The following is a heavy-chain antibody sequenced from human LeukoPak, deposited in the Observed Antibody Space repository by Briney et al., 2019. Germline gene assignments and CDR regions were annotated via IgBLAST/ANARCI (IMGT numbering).Heavy chain of an antibody. CDR3: AKDLERHIVVVTASAVDY. CDR2: ISGSGDNT. J-gene: IGHJ4*02. Sequence: GGSLRLSCAASGFTFSDYAMSWVRRAPGKGLNWVLSISGSGDNTYPADSVKGRFTISRDNSKNTLYLQMNSLRAEDTAVYYCAKDLERHIVVVTASAVDYWGQGTLVTVSS. CDR1: GFTFSDYA. V-gene: IGHV3-23*01. D-gene: IGHD2-21*02.